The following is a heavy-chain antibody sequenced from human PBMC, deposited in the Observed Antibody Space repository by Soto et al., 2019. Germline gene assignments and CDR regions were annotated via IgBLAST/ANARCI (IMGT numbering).Heavy chain of an antibody. CDR1: GYTFTSYG. Sequence: ASVKVSCKASGYTFTSYGISWVRQAPGQGLEWMGWISAYNGNTNYAQKLQGRVTMTTDTSTSTAYMELRSLRSDDTAVYYCARFYCSGGSCYPEFQHWGQGTLVTVSS. CDR2: ISAYNGNT. V-gene: IGHV1-18*01. J-gene: IGHJ1*01. CDR3: ARFYCSGGSCYPEFQH. D-gene: IGHD2-15*01.